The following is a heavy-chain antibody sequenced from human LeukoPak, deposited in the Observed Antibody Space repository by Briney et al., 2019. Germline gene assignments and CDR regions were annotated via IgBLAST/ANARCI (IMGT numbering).Heavy chain of an antibody. V-gene: IGHV4-38-2*01. CDR2: IHHSGST. J-gene: IGHJ6*03. CDR3: ARLWGSSYMDV. Sequence: PSETLSLTCAVSGYSISSGYYWGWIRQPPGKGLEWFGSIHHSGSTHYNPSLKSRVIISVDPSKNHFSLRLSSVTAADTAVYYCARLWGSSYMDVWGKGTTVTVSS. D-gene: IGHD3-16*01. CDR1: GYSISSGYY.